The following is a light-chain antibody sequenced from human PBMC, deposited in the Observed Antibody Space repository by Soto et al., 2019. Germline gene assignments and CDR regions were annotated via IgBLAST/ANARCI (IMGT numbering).Light chain of an antibody. J-gene: IGKJ2*01. CDR2: AAS. Sequence: EIVLTQSPGTLSLSPGERATLSCRASQSVGGNYLAWYQQKPVQAPRLLVEAASTRATGIQDRFSGSGYGTDFALAISRMEPEDFAVYYCQQYGSSLRTFGQGTMLEIK. CDR1: QSVGGNY. V-gene: IGKV3-20*01. CDR3: QQYGSSLRT.